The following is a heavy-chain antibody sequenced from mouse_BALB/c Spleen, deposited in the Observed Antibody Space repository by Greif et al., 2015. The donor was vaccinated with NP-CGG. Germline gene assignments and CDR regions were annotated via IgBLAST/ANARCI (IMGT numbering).Heavy chain of an antibody. CDR2: IDPANGNT. V-gene: IGHV14-3*02. CDR1: GFNIKDTY. CDR3: ARLPPLYYYAMDY. D-gene: IGHD2-2*01. Sequence: VQLQQSGAELVKPGASVKLSCTASGFNIKDTYMHWVKQRPEQGLEWIGRIDPANGNTKYDPKFQGKATITADTSSNTAYLQLSSLTSEDTAVYYCARLPPLYYYAMDYWGQGTSVTVSS. J-gene: IGHJ4*01.